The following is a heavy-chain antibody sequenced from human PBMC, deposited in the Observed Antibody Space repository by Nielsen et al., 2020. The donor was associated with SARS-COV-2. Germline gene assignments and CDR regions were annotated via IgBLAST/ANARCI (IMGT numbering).Heavy chain of an antibody. J-gene: IGHJ2*01. CDR1: SVSISYTTYY. Sequence: SETLSLTCTVSSVSISYTTYYWSWIRQAPGKGLEWIGHIYYSGSSSYNPSLKSRVTISVDTSKKQFSLKLRSVTAADTAMYYCARRDVYWYFDLWGRGSQVTVSS. V-gene: IGHV4-61*05. CDR2: IYYSGSS. CDR3: ARRDVYWYFDL.